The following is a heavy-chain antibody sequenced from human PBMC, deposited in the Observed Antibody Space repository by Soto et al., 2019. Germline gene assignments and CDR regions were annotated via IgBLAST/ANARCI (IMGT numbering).Heavy chain of an antibody. V-gene: IGHV3-23*01. CDR3: AKGRTLVVVPAEVCWFDP. D-gene: IGHD2-2*01. Sequence: GGSLRLSCAASGFTFSSYAMSWVRQAPGKGLEWVSAISGSGGSTYYADSVKGRFTISRDNSKNTLYLQMNSLRAEDTAVYYCAKGRTLVVVPAEVCWFDPWGQGTLVTVSS. J-gene: IGHJ5*02. CDR2: ISGSGGST. CDR1: GFTFSSYA.